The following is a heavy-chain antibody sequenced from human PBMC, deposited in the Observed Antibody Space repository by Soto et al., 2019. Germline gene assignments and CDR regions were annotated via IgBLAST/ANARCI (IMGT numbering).Heavy chain of an antibody. CDR1: GFAFSSHP. V-gene: IGHV3-23*01. CDR2: ISDGGDLT. D-gene: IGHD6-6*01. Sequence: VQLLESGGDLVHPGGSLRLSCAASGFAFSSHPMIWVRQAPERGLEWVSGISDGGDLTYNADSVKGRFTISRDNSKNILFLQVNSLRAEDTALYYCARRAFGSSRSFDLWGQGTMVTVSS. CDR3: ARRAFGSSRSFDL. J-gene: IGHJ3*01.